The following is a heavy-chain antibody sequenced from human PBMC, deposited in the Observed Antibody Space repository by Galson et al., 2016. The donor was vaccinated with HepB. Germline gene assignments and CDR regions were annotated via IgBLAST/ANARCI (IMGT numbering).Heavy chain of an antibody. CDR3: ARDFSGRWFSPNFHYYGMDV. V-gene: IGHV3-7*03. Sequence: SLRLSCAASGFTFSSYWMSWVRQAPGKGLEWVANINQDGSEKNYVDSVKGRFTISRDNAKNSLYVQMNNLRAEDTAVYCCARDFSGRWFSPNFHYYGMDVWGQGTTVTVSS. D-gene: IGHD6-19*01. J-gene: IGHJ6*02. CDR2: INQDGSEK. CDR1: GFTFSSYW.